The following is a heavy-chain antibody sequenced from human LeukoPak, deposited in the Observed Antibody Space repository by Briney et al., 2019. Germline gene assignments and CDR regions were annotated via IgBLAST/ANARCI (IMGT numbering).Heavy chain of an antibody. V-gene: IGHV3-21*01. Sequence: KPGGSLRLSCAASGFTFSSFTMNWVRQAPGKGLEWVSSISSSSSYIYSADSVKGRFTISRDNAKNSLYLHMNSLRAEDTALYYCAREPYYDSSGYSPDYWGQGTLVTVSS. CDR2: ISSSSSYI. J-gene: IGHJ4*02. D-gene: IGHD3-22*01. CDR1: GFTFSSFT. CDR3: AREPYYDSSGYSPDY.